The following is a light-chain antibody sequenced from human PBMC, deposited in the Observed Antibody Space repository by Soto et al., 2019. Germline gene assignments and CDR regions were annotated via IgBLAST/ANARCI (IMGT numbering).Light chain of an antibody. J-gene: IGLJ1*01. CDR3: SSYTSSSTPYV. CDR2: DVS. Sequence: QSVLTQPASVSGSPGQSITISCTGTSSDVGGYNYVSWYQQHPGKSTKLMIYDVSNRPSGVSNRFSGSKSGNTASLTISGLQAEDEADYYCSSYTSSSTPYVFGTGTKVPVL. CDR1: SSDVGGYNY. V-gene: IGLV2-14*01.